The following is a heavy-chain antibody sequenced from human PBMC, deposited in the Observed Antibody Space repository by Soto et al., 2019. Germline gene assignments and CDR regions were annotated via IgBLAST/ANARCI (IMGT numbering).Heavy chain of an antibody. CDR1: GFTFSSYG. Sequence: GGSLRLSCAASGFTFSSYGMHWVRQAPGKRLEWVAVISYDGSNKYYADSVKGRFTISRDNSKNTLYLQMNSLRAEDTAVYYCAKDPDSSGWFHFDYWGQGTLVTVSS. D-gene: IGHD6-19*01. CDR3: AKDPDSSGWFHFDY. J-gene: IGHJ4*02. CDR2: ISYDGSNK. V-gene: IGHV3-30*18.